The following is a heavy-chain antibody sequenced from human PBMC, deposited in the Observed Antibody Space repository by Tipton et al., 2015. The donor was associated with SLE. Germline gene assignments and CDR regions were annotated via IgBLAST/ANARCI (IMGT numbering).Heavy chain of an antibody. D-gene: IGHD4-17*01. J-gene: IGHJ4*02. V-gene: IGHV3-48*01. Sequence: SLRLSCAASGFTFSSYSMNWVRQAPGKGLEWVSYISSSSSTIYYADSVKGRFTISRDNAKNSLYLQMNSLRAEDTAVYYCARLGVMTTVITGNYWGQGTLVTVSS. CDR1: GFTFSSYS. CDR2: ISSSSSTI. CDR3: ARLGVMTTVITGNY.